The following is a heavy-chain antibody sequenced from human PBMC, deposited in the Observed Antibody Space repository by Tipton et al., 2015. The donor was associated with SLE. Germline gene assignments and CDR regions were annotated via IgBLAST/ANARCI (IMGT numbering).Heavy chain of an antibody. CDR1: GFTFDTYS. V-gene: IGHV3-21*03. CDR2: ISSSSTYI. D-gene: IGHD2-21*01. CDR3: ARAAIGGDYGDWLDP. Sequence: SLRLSCTASGFTFDTYSMNWVRQAPGRGLEWVSSISSSSTYIYYGDSVLGRFTISRDNAKNSLYLQMDSLRAEDTAVYYCARAAIGGDYGDWLDPWGQGTLVTVFS. J-gene: IGHJ5*02.